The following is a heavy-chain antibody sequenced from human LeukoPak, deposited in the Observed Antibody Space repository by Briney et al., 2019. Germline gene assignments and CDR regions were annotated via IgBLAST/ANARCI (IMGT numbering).Heavy chain of an antibody. Sequence: SETLSLTCAVYGGSFSGYYWSWIRQPPGKGLEWIGEINHSGSTNYNPSLKSRVTLSVDTSKNQFSLNLKFVTAADTAVYFCSRLVSQTEPRFDSWGQGTLVTVSS. V-gene: IGHV4-34*01. J-gene: IGHJ4*02. CDR2: INHSGST. CDR1: GGSFSGYY. CDR3: SRLVSQTEPRFDS. D-gene: IGHD6-13*01.